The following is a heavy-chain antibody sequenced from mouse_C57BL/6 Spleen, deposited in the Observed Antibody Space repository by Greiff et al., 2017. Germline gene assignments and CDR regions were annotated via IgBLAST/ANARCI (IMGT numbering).Heavy chain of an antibody. V-gene: IGHV1-64*01. CDR2: IHPNSGST. CDR3: ARGPPLRYFDV. J-gene: IGHJ1*03. Sequence: QVQLQQPGAELVKPGASVKLSCKASGYTFTSYWMHWVKQRPGQGLEWIGMIHPNSGSTNFNEKFKSKATLTVDKSSSTAYMQLSSLTSEDSAVYYCARGPPLRYFDVWGTGTTVTVSS. CDR1: GYTFTSYW.